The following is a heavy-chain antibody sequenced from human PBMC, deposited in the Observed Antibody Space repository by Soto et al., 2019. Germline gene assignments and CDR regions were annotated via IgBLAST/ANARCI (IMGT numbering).Heavy chain of an antibody. CDR2: IIPIFGTA. CDR1: GGTFSSYA. CDR3: ARDYGRGTHYYGSGSYYIPSYYGMDV. Sequence: SVKVSCKASGGTFSSYAISWVRQAPGQGLEWMGGIIPIFGTANYAQKFQGRVTITADESTSTAYMELSSLRSEDTAVYYCARDYGRGTHYYGSGSYYIPSYYGMDVWGQGTTVTVS. J-gene: IGHJ6*02. V-gene: IGHV1-69*13. D-gene: IGHD3-10*01.